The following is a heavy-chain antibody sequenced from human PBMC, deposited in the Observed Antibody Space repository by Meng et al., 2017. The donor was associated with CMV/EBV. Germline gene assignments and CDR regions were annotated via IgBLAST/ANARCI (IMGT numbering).Heavy chain of an antibody. Sequence: GSLRLSCAVYGGSFSGYYWSWIRQPPGKGLEWIGEINHSGSTNYNPSLKSRVTISVDTSKNQFSLKLSSVTAADTAVYYCARGKVDIVNWGQGTLVPSPQ. V-gene: IGHV4-34*01. CDR2: INHSGST. CDR3: ARGKVDIVN. J-gene: IGHJ4*02. D-gene: IGHD5-12*01. CDR1: GGSFSGYY.